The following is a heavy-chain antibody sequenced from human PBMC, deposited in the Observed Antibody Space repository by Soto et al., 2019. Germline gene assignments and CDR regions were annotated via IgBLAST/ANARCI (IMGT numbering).Heavy chain of an antibody. D-gene: IGHD3-3*01. J-gene: IGHJ4*02. Sequence: EVQLVESGGGLVQPGGSLRLSCAASGFTFSSYEMNWVRQAPGKGLEWVSYISSTGTTIYYADSVKGRFTISRDNAKNSLYLQMNSLRAEDTAVYYCARNTLLRFLEWLLYFDSWGQGTLVTVSS. CDR1: GFTFSSYE. CDR3: ARNTLLRFLEWLLYFDS. V-gene: IGHV3-48*03. CDR2: ISSTGTTI.